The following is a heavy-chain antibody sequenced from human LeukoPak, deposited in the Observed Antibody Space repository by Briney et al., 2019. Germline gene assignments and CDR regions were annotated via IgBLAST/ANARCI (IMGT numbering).Heavy chain of an antibody. D-gene: IGHD4-23*01. J-gene: IGHJ3*02. CDR2: ISGGADST. Sequence: GGSLRLSRAASGFSFSSCAMGWVRQAPGKGPDWVSSISGGADSTYYADSVKGRFTISRDNSKNTLYLQMNGLRAEDTAVYYCAKDQTKNGGDAFDIWGQGTMVTVSS. V-gene: IGHV3-23*01. CDR3: AKDQTKNGGDAFDI. CDR1: GFSFSSCA.